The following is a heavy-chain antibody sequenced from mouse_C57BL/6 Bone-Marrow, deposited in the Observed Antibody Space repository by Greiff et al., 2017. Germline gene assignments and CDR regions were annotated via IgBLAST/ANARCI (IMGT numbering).Heavy chain of an antibody. Sequence: QVQLQQSGPGLVQPSQSLSITCTASGFSLTSYGVHWVRQSPGKGLEWLGVIWSGGSTDYNAAFISRLSISKDNSKSQVFFKMNSLQADDTAIYYCARAMTLSYWGQGTLVTVSA. V-gene: IGHV2-2*01. CDR3: ARAMTLSY. CDR1: GFSLTSYG. D-gene: IGHD2-3*01. J-gene: IGHJ3*01. CDR2: IWSGGST.